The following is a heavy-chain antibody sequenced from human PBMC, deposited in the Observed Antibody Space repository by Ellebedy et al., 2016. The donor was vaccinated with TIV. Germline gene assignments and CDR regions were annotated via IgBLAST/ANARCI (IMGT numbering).Heavy chain of an antibody. J-gene: IGHJ6*02. CDR3: ARDRIVSSTSDLYYGMDV. CDR1: GYTFTSYY. Sequence: AASVKVSCKASGYTFTSYYMHWVRQAPGQGLEWMGIIDPSGATTDYAQKFQGRVTMTRDTSTRTVYMELSSLRSEDPAVYYCARDRIVSSTSDLYYGMDVWGQGTTVTVSS. CDR2: IDPSGATT. D-gene: IGHD5/OR15-5a*01. V-gene: IGHV1-46*01.